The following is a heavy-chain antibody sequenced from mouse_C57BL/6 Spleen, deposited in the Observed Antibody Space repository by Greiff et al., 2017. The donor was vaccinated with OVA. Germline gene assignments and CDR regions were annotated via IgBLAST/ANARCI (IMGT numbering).Heavy chain of an antibody. D-gene: IGHD2-5*01. J-gene: IGHJ3*01. Sequence: EVMLVESGGDLVKPGGSLKLSCAASGFTFSSYGMSWVRQTPDKRLEWVATISSGGSYTYYPDSVKGRFTISRNNAKNTLYLQMSSLKSEDTAMYYCARHGDSNYFAYWGQGTLVTVSA. CDR1: GFTFSSYG. CDR3: ARHGDSNYFAY. V-gene: IGHV5-6*01. CDR2: ISSGGSYT.